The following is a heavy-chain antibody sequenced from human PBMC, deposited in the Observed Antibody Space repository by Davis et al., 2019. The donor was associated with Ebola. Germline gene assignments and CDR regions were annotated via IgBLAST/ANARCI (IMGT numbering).Heavy chain of an antibody. CDR3: ARGGSSWYVGRFDP. Sequence: ASVKVSCKASGYSFTDDGISWVRQAPGQGLEWMGWISTYNGNTNYAQKVQGRITMTTDTSTSTAYMELRSLRSDDTAVYYCARGGSSWYVGRFDPWGQGTLVTVSS. D-gene: IGHD6-13*01. CDR1: GYSFTDDG. V-gene: IGHV1-18*01. CDR2: ISTYNGNT. J-gene: IGHJ5*02.